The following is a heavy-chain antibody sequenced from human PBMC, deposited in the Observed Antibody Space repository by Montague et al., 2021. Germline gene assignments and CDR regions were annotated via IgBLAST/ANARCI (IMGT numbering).Heavy chain of an antibody. CDR2: ISISGNTT. CDR3: ARDVFGGVFSYVYDYMEV. D-gene: IGHD3-16*01. V-gene: IGHV3-48*02. Sequence: SLRLSCAASKFTFSYSAMNWVRQAPGKGLEWVSHISISGNTTYYADSVKGRFTISRDNAKNSVYLQMNSLRDEDTAVYFCARDVFGGVFSYVYDYMEVWGKGATVTVSS. CDR1: KFTFSYSA. J-gene: IGHJ6*03.